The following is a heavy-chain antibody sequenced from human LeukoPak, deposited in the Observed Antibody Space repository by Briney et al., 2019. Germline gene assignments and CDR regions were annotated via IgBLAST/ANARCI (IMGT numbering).Heavy chain of an antibody. CDR2: INWDGGST. V-gene: IGHV3-20*04. D-gene: IGHD2-2*01. J-gene: IGHJ4*02. Sequence: PGGSLRLSCAASGFTFDDYGMSWVRQAPGKGLEWVSGINWDGGSTGYADSVKGRFTISRDNAKNSLYLQMNSLRAEDTAVYYCARDYCSSTSCYPDYWGQGTLVTVSS. CDR1: GFTFDDYG. CDR3: ARDYCSSTSCYPDY.